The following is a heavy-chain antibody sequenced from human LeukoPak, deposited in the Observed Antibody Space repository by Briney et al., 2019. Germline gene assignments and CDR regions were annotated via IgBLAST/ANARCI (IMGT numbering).Heavy chain of an antibody. D-gene: IGHD3-22*01. Sequence: GGSLRLSCAASGFTFSNYAMSWVRQAPGKGLEWVSAISGSGGSTYYADSVKGRFTISRDNSKNTLYLQMNSLRAEDTAVYYCAKDGYDSSGYYYAEGNWFDPWGQGTLVTVSS. CDR3: AKDGYDSSGYYYAEGNWFDP. J-gene: IGHJ5*02. CDR1: GFTFSNYA. CDR2: ISGSGGST. V-gene: IGHV3-23*01.